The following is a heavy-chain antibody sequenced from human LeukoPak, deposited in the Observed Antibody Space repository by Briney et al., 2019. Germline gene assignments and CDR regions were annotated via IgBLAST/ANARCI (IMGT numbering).Heavy chain of an antibody. V-gene: IGHV4-30-4*01. D-gene: IGHD3-9*01. CDR1: GGSISSGDYY. Sequence: SETLSLTCTVSGGSISSGDYYWSWIRQPPGKGLEWIGYIYYSGSTYYNPSLKSRVTISVDTSKNQFSLKLSSVTAADTAVYYCATACRIRYYYGMDVWGQGTTVTVS. CDR2: IYYSGST. CDR3: ATACRIRYYYGMDV. J-gene: IGHJ6*02.